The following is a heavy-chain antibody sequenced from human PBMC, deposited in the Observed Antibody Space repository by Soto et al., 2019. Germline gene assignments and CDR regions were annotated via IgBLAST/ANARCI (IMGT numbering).Heavy chain of an antibody. CDR1: GGSISSSGYY. D-gene: IGHD4-17*01. CDR2: IYYSGST. CDR3: ARQFSVYGDSGRSSDF. J-gene: IGHJ4*02. Sequence: PSETLSLTCTVSGGSISSSGYYWGWIRQPPGKGLEWIGTIYYSGSTYYNPSLKSRVTISVDTSKNQFSLKLSSVTAADTAVYYCARQFSVYGDSGRSSDFWGQGPLVTLSS. V-gene: IGHV4-39*01.